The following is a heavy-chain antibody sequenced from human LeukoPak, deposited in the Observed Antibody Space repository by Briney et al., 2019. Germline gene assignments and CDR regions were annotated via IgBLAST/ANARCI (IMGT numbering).Heavy chain of an antibody. J-gene: IGHJ6*02. CDR3: AKSRDSMDV. V-gene: IGHV3-30*18. Sequence: TGGSLRLSCTATGFSFRSYGMHWVRQAPGKGLEWVAVISFDGSDDHYADSVKGRFTISRDNSKNTVFLQMNSLRAEDTAVYYCAKSRDSMDVWGQGTTVTVSS. CDR2: ISFDGSDD. CDR1: GFSFRSYG.